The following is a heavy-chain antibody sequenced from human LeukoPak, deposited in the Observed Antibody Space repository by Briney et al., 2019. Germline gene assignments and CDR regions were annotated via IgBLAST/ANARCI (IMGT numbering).Heavy chain of an antibody. J-gene: IGHJ4*02. CDR3: AKAYCSGGSCYVRGFDY. D-gene: IGHD2-15*01. Sequence: GGSLRLSCAASGFTFSSYAMSWVRQAPGKGLEWVSTIGAGGGSTYYADSVKGRCTISSDKSTNTLYLIMSSLRAEDTAVYYCAKAYCSGGSCYVRGFDYWGQGTLVTVSS. CDR1: GFTFSSYA. CDR2: IGAGGGST. V-gene: IGHV3-23*01.